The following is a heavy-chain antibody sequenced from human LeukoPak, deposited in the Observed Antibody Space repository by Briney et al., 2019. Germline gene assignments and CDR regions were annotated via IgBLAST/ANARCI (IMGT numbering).Heavy chain of an antibody. CDR3: ATMYYDISTGYYISDY. V-gene: IGHV4-34*01. J-gene: IGHJ4*02. CDR1: GGSFIGYS. Sequence: SETLSLTCAAYGGSFIGYSWSWSRQPPGEGLELGGEVTHTGGTNYNPSLKSRVTISVDTSKNQFSLKLRTVTAADTAVYYCATMYYDISTGYYISDYWGQGTLVTVSS. CDR2: VTHTGGT. D-gene: IGHD3-9*01.